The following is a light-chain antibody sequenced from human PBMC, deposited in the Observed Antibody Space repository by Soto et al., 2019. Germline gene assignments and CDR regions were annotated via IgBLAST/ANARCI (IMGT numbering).Light chain of an antibody. CDR2: NAS. Sequence: AIQLTQSPSSLSASVGDRVTITCRASQGITTTLAWYHQKPGEAPNLLIYNASGLQSGVPSRFSGSGSGTDFTLTVSSLQPEDFATYYCQQFYDYPLTFGPGTKVDI. CDR1: QGITTT. V-gene: IGKV1D-13*01. J-gene: IGKJ3*01. CDR3: QQFYDYPLT.